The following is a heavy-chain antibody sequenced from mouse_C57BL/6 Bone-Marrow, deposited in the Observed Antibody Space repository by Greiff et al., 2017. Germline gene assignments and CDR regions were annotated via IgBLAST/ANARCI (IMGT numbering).Heavy chain of an antibody. J-gene: IGHJ4*01. D-gene: IGHD3-3*01. CDR3: ARQGLRAMDY. Sequence: EVKLMESGGGLVKPGGSLKLSCAASGFTFSDYGMHWVRQAPEKGLEWVAYISSCSSTIYYADTVKGRFTISRDNAKNTLFLQMTSLRSEDTAMYYCARQGLRAMDYWGQGTSVTVSS. CDR1: GFTFSDYG. CDR2: ISSCSSTI. V-gene: IGHV5-17*01.